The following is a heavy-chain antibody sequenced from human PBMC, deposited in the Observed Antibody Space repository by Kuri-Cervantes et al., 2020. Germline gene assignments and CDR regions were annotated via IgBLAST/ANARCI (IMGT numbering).Heavy chain of an antibody. V-gene: IGHV3-13*01. CDR1: GFTFSSYD. J-gene: IGHJ4*02. CDR3: ARPVRTVDGYDYYFDY. CDR2: VGTAGDT. Sequence: LSLTCAASGFTFSSYDMHWVRQATGKGLEWVSAVGTAGDTYYPGSVKGRFTISRDNAKNTLYLQMNSLRAEDTAVYYCARPVRTVDGYDYYFDYWGQGTLVTVSS. D-gene: IGHD5-24*01.